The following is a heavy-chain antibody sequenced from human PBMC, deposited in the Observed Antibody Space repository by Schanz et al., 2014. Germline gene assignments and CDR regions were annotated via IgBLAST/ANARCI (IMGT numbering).Heavy chain of an antibody. CDR1: GYTFTSYD. Sequence: QVHLVQSGAEVHKPGASLKISCKASGYTFTSYDINWVRQAPGQGLEWLGWMNPNSGNPGFAQKCRGTVTMARNTSMSTAYIERLILTSEDTAVYYCERGRTFDYWGQGTLVTVSS. CDR2: MNPNSGNP. CDR3: ERGRTFDY. V-gene: IGHV1-8*01. J-gene: IGHJ4*02.